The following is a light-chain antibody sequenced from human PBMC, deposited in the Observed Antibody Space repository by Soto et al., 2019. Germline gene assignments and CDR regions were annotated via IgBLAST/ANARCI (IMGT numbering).Light chain of an antibody. CDR3: QQYNSYSYT. J-gene: IGKJ2*01. Sequence: DIQMTQSPSTLSASVGDRVTITCRASQSISSWLAWYQQKPGKAPKLLIYDASSLESGVPSRFSGSGSGTEFTLTIXSLQPDDFATYYCQQYNSYSYTFGQGTKVDI. V-gene: IGKV1-5*01. CDR2: DAS. CDR1: QSISSW.